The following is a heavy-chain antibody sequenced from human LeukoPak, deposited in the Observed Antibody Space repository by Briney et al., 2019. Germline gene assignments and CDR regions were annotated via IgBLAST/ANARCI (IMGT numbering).Heavy chain of an antibody. Sequence: SETLSLTCAVYGVSFSGYYWSWIRQPPGKGLEWIGEINHSGTTFYNPSLKSRLTISVDPSKNQFSVKLNSVTAADTAVYFCARQSRSSSWFSGGPKALNWFDSWAQGTLVTVSS. V-gene: IGHV4-34*01. CDR2: INHSGTT. J-gene: IGHJ5*01. D-gene: IGHD6-13*01. CDR1: GVSFSGYY. CDR3: ARQSRSSSWFSGGPKALNWFDS.